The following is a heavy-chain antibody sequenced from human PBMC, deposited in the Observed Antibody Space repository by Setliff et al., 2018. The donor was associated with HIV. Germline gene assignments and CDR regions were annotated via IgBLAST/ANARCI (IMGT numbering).Heavy chain of an antibody. D-gene: IGHD6-19*01. CDR1: GGSITSGSNY. CDR2: ISTSGST. J-gene: IGHJ4*02. CDR3: ARRGGSGWYYFDQ. V-gene: IGHV4-61*09. Sequence: SETLSLTCTVSGGSITSGSNYCSWIRQPAGKGLEWIGHISTSGSTNYSPSLRSRVTISIDKSKNQFSLKLTSVTASDTAIYYCARRGGSGWYYFDQWGQGALVTVSS.